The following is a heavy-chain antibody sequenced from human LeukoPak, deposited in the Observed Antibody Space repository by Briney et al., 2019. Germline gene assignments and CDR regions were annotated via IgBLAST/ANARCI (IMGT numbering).Heavy chain of an antibody. CDR1: GGSISSYY. CDR3: ARETVAGTNFDY. Sequence: VKPSETLSLTCTVSGGSISSYYWSWIRQPPGKGLEWIGYIYYSGSTNYNPSLKSRVTISVDTSKNQFSLKRSSVTAADTAVYYCARETVAGTNFDYWGQGTLVTVSS. J-gene: IGHJ4*02. D-gene: IGHD6-19*01. CDR2: IYYSGST. V-gene: IGHV4-59*01.